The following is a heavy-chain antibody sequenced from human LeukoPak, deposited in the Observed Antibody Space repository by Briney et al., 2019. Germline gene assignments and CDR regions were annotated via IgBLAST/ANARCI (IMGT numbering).Heavy chain of an antibody. CDR3: AKTDIVVVPATIRGGSFDY. Sequence: GGSLRLSCAASGFTFSDYAMSWVRQAPGKGLEWVSGISGSGGTTYYADSVKGRFTISRDNSKNTLYLQMNSLRDEDTAVYYCAKTDIVVVPATIRGGSFDYWGQGTLVTVSS. J-gene: IGHJ4*02. D-gene: IGHD2-2*02. V-gene: IGHV3-23*01. CDR1: GFTFSDYA. CDR2: ISGSGGTT.